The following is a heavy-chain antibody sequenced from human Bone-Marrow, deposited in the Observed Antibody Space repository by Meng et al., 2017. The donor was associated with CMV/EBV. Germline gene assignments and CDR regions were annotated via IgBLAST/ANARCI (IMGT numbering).Heavy chain of an antibody. CDR3: TRQNVQSSGWYYFDY. J-gene: IGHJ4*02. V-gene: IGHV3-21*01. D-gene: IGHD6-19*01. CDR2: ISSSSSYI. Sequence: GGSLRLSCAASGFTVSSNYMSWVRQAPGKGLEWVSSISSSSSYIYYADSVKGRFTISRDNAKNSLYLQMNSLRAEDTAVYYCTRQNVQSSGWYYFDYWGQGTLVTVSS. CDR1: GFTVSSNY.